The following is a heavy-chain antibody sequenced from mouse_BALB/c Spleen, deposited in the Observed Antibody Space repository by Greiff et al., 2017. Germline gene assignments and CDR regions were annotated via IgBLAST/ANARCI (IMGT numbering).Heavy chain of an antibody. J-gene: IGHJ2*01. CDR1: GFTFSSFG. CDR3: ARPDGYYFDY. D-gene: IGHD2-3*01. V-gene: IGHV5-17*02. CDR2: ISSGSSTI. Sequence: EVQRVESGGGLVQPGGSRKLSCAASGFTFSSFGMHWVRQAPEKGLEWVAYISSGSSTIYYADTVKGRFTISRDNPKNTLFLQMTSLRSEDTAMYYCARPDGYYFDYWGQGTTLTVSA.